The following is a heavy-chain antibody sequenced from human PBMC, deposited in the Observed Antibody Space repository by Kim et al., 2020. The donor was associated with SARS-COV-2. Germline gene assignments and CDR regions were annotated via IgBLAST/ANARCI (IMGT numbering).Heavy chain of an antibody. J-gene: IGHJ6*01. CDR1: GFTFSAHP. CDR2: ILSDGTRT. V-gene: IGHV3-30*04. D-gene: IGHD5-18*01. CDR3: ARDKIDSFGNFYYGLDV. Sequence: GGSLRLSCAASGFTFSAHPIHWVHQAPGKGLEWVAVILSDGTRTYYADSVQGRFTISRDNSKSTLYLQMNSLRPEDTAVYYCARDKIDSFGNFYYGLDV.